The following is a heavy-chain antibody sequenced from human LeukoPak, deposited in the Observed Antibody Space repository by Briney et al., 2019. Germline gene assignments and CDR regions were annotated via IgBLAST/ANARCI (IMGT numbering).Heavy chain of an antibody. V-gene: IGHV3-53*01. D-gene: IGHD2-2*01. CDR3: ASGARRTSCLDY. CDR1: GFTASSNY. Sequence: PGGSLRLSCAASGFTASSNYMSWVRQAPGKGLEWVSVLYSGDGAYYADSVKGRFSISRDNSKNTLYLQMNSLRAEDTAVYYCASGARRTSCLDYWGQGTLVTVSS. J-gene: IGHJ4*02. CDR2: LYSGDGA.